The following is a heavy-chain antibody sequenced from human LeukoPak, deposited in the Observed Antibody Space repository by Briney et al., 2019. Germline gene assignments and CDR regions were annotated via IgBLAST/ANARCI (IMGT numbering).Heavy chain of an antibody. CDR3: ARDHYGSGSSFDY. V-gene: IGHV3-48*03. CDR2: ISSSGSTI. CDR1: GFTFSSYE. Sequence: PGGSLRLSCAASGFTFSSYEMNWVRQAPGKGLEWVSYISSSGSTIYYADSVKGRFTISRDNAKNSLYLQMNSLRAEDTAVYYCARDHYGSGSSFDYWGQGTLVTVSS. J-gene: IGHJ4*02. D-gene: IGHD3-10*01.